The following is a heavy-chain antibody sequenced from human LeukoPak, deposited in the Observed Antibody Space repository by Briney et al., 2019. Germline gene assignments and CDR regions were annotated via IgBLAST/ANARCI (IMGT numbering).Heavy chain of an antibody. CDR2: IWYDGSNK. CDR3: ARGGGGYYFDY. J-gene: IGHJ4*02. D-gene: IGHD3-16*01. CDR1: GFTFSSYG. V-gene: IGHV3-33*08. Sequence: PGGSLRLSCAASGFTFSSYGMHWVRQAPGKGLEWVAVIWYDGSNKYYADSVKGRFTISRDNSKNTLYLQMNSLRAEDTAVYYCARGGGGYYFDYWGQGTLVTVSS.